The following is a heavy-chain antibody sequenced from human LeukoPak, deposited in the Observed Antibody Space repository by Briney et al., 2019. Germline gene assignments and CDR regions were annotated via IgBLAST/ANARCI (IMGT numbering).Heavy chain of an antibody. J-gene: IGHJ4*01. V-gene: IGHV3-23*01. Sequence: GGSLRLSCVASGLKFCTYTMAWLRHVPGRGLEWVSSITGISDATYYGDSVRGRFTISRDNSKNSLYLQMNGLRVEDTALYYCASARGLYDRADERGHGTLVTVSS. CDR3: ASARGLYDRADE. CDR2: ITGISDAT. CDR1: GLKFCTYT. D-gene: IGHD2-2*02.